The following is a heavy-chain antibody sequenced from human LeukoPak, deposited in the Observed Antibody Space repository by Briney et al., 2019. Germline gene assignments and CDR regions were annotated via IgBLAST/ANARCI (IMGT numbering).Heavy chain of an antibody. CDR1: GYTFTSYG. D-gene: IGHD3-16*02. CDR3: ARGGWDDYVWGSYRHFDY. J-gene: IGHJ4*02. Sequence: GASVKVSCKASGYTFTSYGISWVRQAPGQGLEWMGWISAYNGNTNYAQKLQGRVTMTTDTSTSTAYMELRSLRSDDTAVYYCARGGWDDYVWGSYRHFDYWGQGTLVTVSS. CDR2: ISAYNGNT. V-gene: IGHV1-18*01.